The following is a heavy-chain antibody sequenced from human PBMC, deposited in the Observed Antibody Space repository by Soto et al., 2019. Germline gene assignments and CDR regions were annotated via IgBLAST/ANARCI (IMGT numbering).Heavy chain of an antibody. CDR1: GFTFSSYS. J-gene: IGHJ4*02. V-gene: IGHV3-21*01. CDR2: ISSSSSYI. Sequence: GGSLRLSCAASGFTFSSYSMNWVRQAPGKGLEWVSSISSSSSYIYYADSVKGRFTISRDNAKNSLYLQMNSLRAEDTAVYYCARDTPTRMVRRNFDYWGQGTLVTVSS. CDR3: ARDTPTRMVRRNFDY. D-gene: IGHD3-10*01.